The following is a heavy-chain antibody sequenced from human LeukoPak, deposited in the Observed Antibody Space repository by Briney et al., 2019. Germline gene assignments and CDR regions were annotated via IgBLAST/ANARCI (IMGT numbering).Heavy chain of an antibody. J-gene: IGHJ5*02. CDR3: ARGVMVRGVLGWFDP. D-gene: IGHD3-10*01. V-gene: IGHV4-61*02. CDR2: IYTSGST. CDR1: GGPISSGSYY. Sequence: SQTLSLTCTVSGGPISSGSYYWSWIRQPAGKGLEWIGRIYTSGSTNYNPSLKSRVTISVDTSKNQFSLKLSSVTAADTAVYYCARGVMVRGVLGWFDPWGQGTLVTVSS.